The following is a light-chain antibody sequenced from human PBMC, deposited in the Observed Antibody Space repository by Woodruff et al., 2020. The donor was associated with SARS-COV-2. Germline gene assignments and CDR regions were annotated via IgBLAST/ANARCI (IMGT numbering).Light chain of an antibody. Sequence: IYAASTLQSGVPSRFSGSGSGTEFTLTISSLQPEDFATYYCQQLNSYPPSITFGQGTRLEIK. CDR2: AAS. CDR3: QQLNSYPPSIT. J-gene: IGKJ5*01. V-gene: IGKV1-9*01.